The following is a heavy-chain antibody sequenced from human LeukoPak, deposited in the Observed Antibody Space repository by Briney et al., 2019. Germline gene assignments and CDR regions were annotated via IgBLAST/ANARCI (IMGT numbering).Heavy chain of an antibody. V-gene: IGHV3-21*01. CDR3: ARYCDSSRCNYYYHMDG. CDR1: GFTFSNYG. D-gene: IGHD2/OR15-2a*01. Sequence: GGSLRLSCATSGFTFSNYGMHWVRQGSGKGLEWVSSISNSGSYIYYADSVKGRFTISRDNAKNSLFLQMSSLRAEDTAVYYCARYCDSSRCNYYYHMDGWGKGTTVTVSS. CDR2: ISNSGSYI. J-gene: IGHJ6*03.